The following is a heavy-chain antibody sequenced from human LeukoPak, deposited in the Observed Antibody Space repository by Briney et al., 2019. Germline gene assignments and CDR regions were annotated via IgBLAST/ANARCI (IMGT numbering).Heavy chain of an antibody. CDR3: ANHGRDCSSTSCYVIAAAAYFDY. J-gene: IGHJ4*02. CDR1: GFTFSSYA. Sequence: AGESLRLSCAASGFTFSSYAMTWVRQAPGKGLEWVSAISGSGGSTYYADSVKGRFTISRDNSKNTLYLQMNSLRAEDTAVYYCANHGRDCSSTSCYVIAAAAYFDYWGQGTLVTVSS. D-gene: IGHD2-2*01. V-gene: IGHV3-23*01. CDR2: ISGSGGST.